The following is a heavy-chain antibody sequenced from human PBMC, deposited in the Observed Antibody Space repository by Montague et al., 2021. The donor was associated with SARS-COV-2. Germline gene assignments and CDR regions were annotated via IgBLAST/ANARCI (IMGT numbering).Heavy chain of an antibody. V-gene: IGHV4-61*02. CDR3: ARDYYDSTGLNWFDP. CDR1: GGSIITGSNFY. D-gene: IGHD3-22*01. Sequence: TLSLTCAVSGGSIITGSNFYWGWIRQSAGKGLEWIGRIHSSGGTTYNPSLNSRLTMSVDSSAHQFSLKLTSVTAADTAVYYCARDYYDSTGLNWFDPWGQGLLVTVSS. J-gene: IGHJ5*02. CDR2: IHSSGGT.